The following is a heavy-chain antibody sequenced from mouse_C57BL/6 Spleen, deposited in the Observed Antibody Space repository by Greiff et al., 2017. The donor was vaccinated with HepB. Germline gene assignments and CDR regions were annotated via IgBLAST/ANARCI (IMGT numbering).Heavy chain of an antibody. J-gene: IGHJ4*01. Sequence: VQLQQSGPELVKPGASVKIPCKASGYTFTDYNMDWVKQSHGKSLEWIGDINPNNGGTIYNQKFKGKATLTVDKSSSIAYMELRSLTSEDTAVYYCARYFPYYYAMDYWGQGTSVTVSS. CDR1: GYTFTDYN. CDR3: ARYFPYYYAMDY. CDR2: INPNNGGT. V-gene: IGHV1-18*01.